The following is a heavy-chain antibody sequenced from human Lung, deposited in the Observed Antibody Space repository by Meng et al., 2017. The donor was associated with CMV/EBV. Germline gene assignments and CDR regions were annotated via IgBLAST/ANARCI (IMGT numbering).Heavy chain of an antibody. V-gene: IGHV4-30-4*08. J-gene: IGHJ5*02. D-gene: IGHD2-2*03. CDR3: ARRILASIGYYP. CDR2: IYYSGNT. Sequence: SETLSLXCTVSGGSISSGDYYWTWIRQPPGKGLEWIGDIYYSGNTNYNPSLKSRVTISVDTSKNQFSLKLGSVTAADTAVYYCARRILASIGYYPWGQVTLVTVSS. CDR1: GGSISSGDYY.